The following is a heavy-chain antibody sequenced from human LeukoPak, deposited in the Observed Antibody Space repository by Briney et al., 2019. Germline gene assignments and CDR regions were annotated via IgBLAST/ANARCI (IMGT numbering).Heavy chain of an antibody. Sequence: ASVKVSCKASGYTFTSYGISWVRQAPGQGLEWMGWISAYNGNTNYAQKLQGRVTMTTDTSTSTAYMELRSLRPDDTAVYYCARGKRVTIFGVVPYYYYGMDVWGQGTTVTVS. J-gene: IGHJ6*02. V-gene: IGHV1-18*01. CDR2: ISAYNGNT. CDR3: ARGKRVTIFGVVPYYYYGMDV. CDR1: GYTFTSYG. D-gene: IGHD3-3*01.